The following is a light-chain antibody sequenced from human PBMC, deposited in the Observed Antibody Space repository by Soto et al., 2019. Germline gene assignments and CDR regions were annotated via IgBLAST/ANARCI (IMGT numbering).Light chain of an antibody. CDR2: RNN. CDR3: AAWDDSLSGPLYV. CDR1: SSNIGSNY. J-gene: IGLJ1*01. Sequence: QSVLTQPPSASGTPGQRVTISCSGSSSNIGSNYVYWYQQLPGTAPKLLIYRNNQRPSGVPDRFSGSKSGTSASLAISGLRSEDEADYYCAAWDDSLSGPLYVFGTRTKVTVL. V-gene: IGLV1-47*01.